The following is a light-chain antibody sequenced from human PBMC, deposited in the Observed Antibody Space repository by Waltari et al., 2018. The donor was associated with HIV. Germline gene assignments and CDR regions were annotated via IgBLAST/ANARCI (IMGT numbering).Light chain of an antibody. CDR2: DAS. CDR3: QQRSSWPYI. Sequence: VLTQSPATLSFSLGETATLSCRASQSVTTYLAWYQQKPGQAPRLLIYDASNRAAGIPARFSGSGSGTDFTLTISRLEPEDFAVYYCQQRSSWPYIFGQGTRLEIK. CDR1: QSVTTY. J-gene: IGKJ2*01. V-gene: IGKV3-11*01.